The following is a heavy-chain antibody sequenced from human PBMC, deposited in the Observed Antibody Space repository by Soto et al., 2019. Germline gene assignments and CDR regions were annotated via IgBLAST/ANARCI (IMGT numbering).Heavy chain of an antibody. V-gene: IGHV3-15*07. Sequence: EVQLVESGGGLVKPVESLRLSCAASGFTFTNAWMNWVRQAPGKGLEWVGRIRSKTDGGTPDYAAPVKGRFTISRDDSKNTLYVQMNSLETEDTAIYYCTTEKGYWGQGTLVTVSS. CDR3: TTEKGY. CDR2: IRSKTDGGTP. J-gene: IGHJ4*02. CDR1: GFTFTNAW.